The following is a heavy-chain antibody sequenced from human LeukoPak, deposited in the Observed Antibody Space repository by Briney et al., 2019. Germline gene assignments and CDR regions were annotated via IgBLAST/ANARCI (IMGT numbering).Heavy chain of an antibody. CDR1: GFTFSSYA. CDR3: AKSCGITIFGVAKRGPYWFDP. V-gene: IGHV3-23*01. CDR2: ISGSGGST. Sequence: GGSLRLSCAASGFTFSSYAMSWVRQAPGKGLEWVSAISGSGGSTYYADSVKGRFTISRDNSKNTLYLQMNSLRAEDTAVYYCAKSCGITIFGVAKRGPYWFDPWGQGTLVTASS. D-gene: IGHD3-3*01. J-gene: IGHJ5*02.